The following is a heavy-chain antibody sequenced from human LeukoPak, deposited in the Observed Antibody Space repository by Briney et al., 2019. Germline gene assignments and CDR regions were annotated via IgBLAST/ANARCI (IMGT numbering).Heavy chain of an antibody. CDR3: AKEQGGSSWSNFDY. CDR1: GFSFSSYG. J-gene: IGHJ4*02. V-gene: IGHV3-30*18. CDR2: ISYDGSNK. Sequence: PGRSLRLSCAASGFSFSSYGMHWVRQAPGKGLEWVAVISYDGSNKYYADSVKGRFTISRDNSKNTLYLQMNSLRAEDTAVYYCAKEQGGSSWSNFDYWGQGTLVTVSS. D-gene: IGHD6-13*01.